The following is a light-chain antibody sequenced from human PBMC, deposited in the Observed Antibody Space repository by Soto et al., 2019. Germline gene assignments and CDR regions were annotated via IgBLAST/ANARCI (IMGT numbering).Light chain of an antibody. Sequence: EILMTQSPATLSVSPGERVILSCRASQSVGSTLAWYQQKPGQAPRLLIRGASTRATGVPARFSGSGSGTEFTLPIRSLQSEDFAVYYCQQYSTSLTFGGGTTLEIK. CDR3: QQYSTSLT. CDR1: QSVGST. J-gene: IGKJ4*02. V-gene: IGKV3-15*01. CDR2: GAS.